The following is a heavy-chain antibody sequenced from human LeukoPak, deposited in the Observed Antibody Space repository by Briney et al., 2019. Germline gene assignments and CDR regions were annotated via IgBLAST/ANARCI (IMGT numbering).Heavy chain of an antibody. Sequence: ASVKVSCKASGYTFTSYGISWVRQAPGQGLEWMGWISAYNGNTNYAQKLQGRVTMTTDTSTSTAYMELRSLRSDDTAVYYCARDLGIAADLNWFDPWGQGTPVTVSS. CDR3: ARDLGIAADLNWFDP. D-gene: IGHD6-13*01. CDR2: ISAYNGNT. CDR1: GYTFTSYG. J-gene: IGHJ5*02. V-gene: IGHV1-18*04.